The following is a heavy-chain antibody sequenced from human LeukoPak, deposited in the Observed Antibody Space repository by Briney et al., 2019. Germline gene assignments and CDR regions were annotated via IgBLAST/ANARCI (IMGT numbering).Heavy chain of an antibody. J-gene: IGHJ4*02. D-gene: IGHD3-22*01. CDR3: ARGPPMYSYGSRDYHYDYFEY. Sequence: LSLTCTVSGGSISSSSYYWGWVRQAPGKGLEWVALISYDGSNKYYADSVKGRFTISRDNPKNTLYLQMNSLTAEDTAVYYCARGPPMYSYGSRDYHYDYFEYWGQGTLVTVSS. CDR2: ISYDGSNK. V-gene: IGHV3-30*03. CDR1: GGSISSSSYY.